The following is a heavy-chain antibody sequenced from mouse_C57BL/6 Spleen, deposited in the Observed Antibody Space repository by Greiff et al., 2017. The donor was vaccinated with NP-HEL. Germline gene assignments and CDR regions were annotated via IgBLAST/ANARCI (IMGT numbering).Heavy chain of an antibody. V-gene: IGHV1-52*01. Sequence: QVQLQQPGAELVRPGSSVKLSCKASGYTFTSYWMHWVKQRPIQGLEWIGNIDPSDSETHYNQKFKDKATLTVDKSSSTAYMQLSSLTSEDSAVYYGARPSSSNNGMDYWGQGTTVTVAS. CDR2: IDPSDSET. D-gene: IGHD3-2*02. CDR1: GYTFTSYW. CDR3: ARPSSSNNGMDY. J-gene: IGHJ4*01.